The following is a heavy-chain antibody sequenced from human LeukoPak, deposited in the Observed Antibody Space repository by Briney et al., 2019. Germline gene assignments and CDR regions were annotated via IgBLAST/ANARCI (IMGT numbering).Heavy chain of an antibody. J-gene: IGHJ6*02. CDR1: GFTFSNYA. CDR2: ISYDGSNK. V-gene: IGHV3-30-3*01. D-gene: IGHD3-10*01. Sequence: PGRSLRLSCAASGFTFSNYAMHWVRQAPGKGLEWVAVISYDGSNKYYADSVKGRFTISRDNSKNTLYLQMNSLRAEDTAVYYCAKDPFYGSGSPGYYYYGMDVWGQGTTVTVSS. CDR3: AKDPFYGSGSPGYYYYGMDV.